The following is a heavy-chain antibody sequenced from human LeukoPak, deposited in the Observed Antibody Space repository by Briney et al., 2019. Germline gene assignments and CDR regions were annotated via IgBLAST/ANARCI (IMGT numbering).Heavy chain of an antibody. CDR1: GFTFSSYS. J-gene: IGHJ4*02. D-gene: IGHD3-22*01. CDR3: ARDRRSAGSSGYYDY. Sequence: PGGSLRLSCAASGFTFSSYSMNWVRQAPGKGLEWVSSISSSSSYIYYAHSVKGRFTISRDNAKNSLYLQMNSLRAEDTAVYYCARDRRSAGSSGYYDYWGQGTLVTVSS. V-gene: IGHV3-21*01. CDR2: ISSSSSYI.